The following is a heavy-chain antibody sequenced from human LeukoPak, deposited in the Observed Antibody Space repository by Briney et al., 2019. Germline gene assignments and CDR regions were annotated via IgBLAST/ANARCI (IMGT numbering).Heavy chain of an antibody. Sequence: ASVKVSCKASGGTFSSYAISWVRQAPGQGLEWMGRIIPILGIANYAQKFQGRVTITADKSTSTAYMELSSLRSEDTAVYYCARDGGWITAIRLDWGQGTLVTVSS. CDR2: IIPILGIA. J-gene: IGHJ4*02. CDR3: ARDGGWITAIRLD. D-gene: IGHD3-16*01. V-gene: IGHV1-69*04. CDR1: GGTFSSYA.